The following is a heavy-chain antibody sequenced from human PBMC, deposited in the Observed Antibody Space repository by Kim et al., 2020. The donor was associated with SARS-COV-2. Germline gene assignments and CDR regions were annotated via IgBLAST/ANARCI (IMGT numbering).Heavy chain of an antibody. Sequence: YYAHSVEGPFTISRDNSRDTLYLHMNTLRAEDTAVYYCAQETYGDYEAFDYWGRGTLVTVSS. D-gene: IGHD4-17*01. J-gene: IGHJ4*02. CDR3: AQETYGDYEAFDY. V-gene: IGHV3-23*01.